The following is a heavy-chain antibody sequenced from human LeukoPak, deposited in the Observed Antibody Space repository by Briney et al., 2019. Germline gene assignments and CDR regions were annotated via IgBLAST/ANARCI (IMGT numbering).Heavy chain of an antibody. CDR1: GFTVRSSF. D-gene: IGHD2-21*01. CDR2: LSNTDNS. J-gene: IGHJ4*02. V-gene: IGHV3-66*01. Sequence: PGGSLRLSCAASGFTVRSSFMNWVRQPPGKGLEWVSLLSNTDNSFYTASVKGRFTLSRDNSKNTLYLQMNRLRGEDTAVYFCARAIGVVDCGTQTCKPYHFDKWGQGTLVTVSS. CDR3: ARAIGVVDCGTQTCKPYHFDK.